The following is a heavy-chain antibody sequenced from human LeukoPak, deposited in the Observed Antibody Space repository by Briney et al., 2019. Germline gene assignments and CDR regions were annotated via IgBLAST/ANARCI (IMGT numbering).Heavy chain of an antibody. Sequence: ASVKVSCTASGYTFTSYYMHWVRQAPGQGLEWMGIINPSGGSTSYAQKFQGRVTMTRDTSTSTVYMELSSLRSEDTAVYYCAREVVPGRLDYWGQGTLVTVSS. D-gene: IGHD2-2*01. CDR1: GYTFTSYY. J-gene: IGHJ4*02. CDR2: INPSGGST. V-gene: IGHV1-46*01. CDR3: AREVVPGRLDY.